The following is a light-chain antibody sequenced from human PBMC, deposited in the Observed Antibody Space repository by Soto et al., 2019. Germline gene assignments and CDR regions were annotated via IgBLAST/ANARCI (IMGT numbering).Light chain of an antibody. Sequence: EIVLTQSPGTLSLSPGERATLSCRASQSVSSSYLAWYQHKPGQAPRLLIYGASTRATGIPDRFSGSGSGTAFTLTISRLEPEDFAVYFCQQFGSPFTFGPGTKVDLK. CDR2: GAS. CDR3: QQFGSPFT. V-gene: IGKV3-20*01. J-gene: IGKJ3*01. CDR1: QSVSSSY.